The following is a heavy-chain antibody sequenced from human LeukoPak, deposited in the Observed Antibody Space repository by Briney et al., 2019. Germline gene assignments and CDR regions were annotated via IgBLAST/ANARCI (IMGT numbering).Heavy chain of an antibody. D-gene: IGHD3-16*02. V-gene: IGHV3-21*01. CDR3: ARFLGELSLFDY. Sequence: PGGSLRLSCAASGFTFSTYWMHWVRQVPGKGLEWVSSISSSSSYIYYADSVKGRFTISRDNAKNSLYLQMNSLRAEDTAVYYCARFLGELSLFDYWGQGTLVTVSS. J-gene: IGHJ4*02. CDR2: ISSSSSYI. CDR1: GFTFSTYW.